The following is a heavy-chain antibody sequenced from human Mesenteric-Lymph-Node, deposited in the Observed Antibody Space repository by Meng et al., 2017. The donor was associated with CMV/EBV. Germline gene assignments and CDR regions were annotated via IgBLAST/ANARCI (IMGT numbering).Heavy chain of an antibody. V-gene: IGHV4-34*01. J-gene: IGHJ4*02. D-gene: IGHD4-23*01. Sequence: VHLQQWVAGLLKPSETLSLTCAVYGGSFSGYDWSWIRQPPGKGLEWIGEINHSGSTNYNPSLKSRVTISVDTSKNQFSLKLSSVTAADTAVYYCARHQRWLKSEGGFNYWGQGTLVTVSS. CDR1: GGSFSGYD. CDR3: ARHQRWLKSEGGFNY. CDR2: INHSGST.